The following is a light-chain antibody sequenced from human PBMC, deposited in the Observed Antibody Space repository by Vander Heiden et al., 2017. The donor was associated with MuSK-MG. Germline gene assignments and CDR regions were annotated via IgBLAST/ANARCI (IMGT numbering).Light chain of an antibody. V-gene: IGLV2-23*01. CDR1: SRALGSSGL. J-gene: IGLJ2*01. Sequence: QSALTQPASVSESPGPSLTIACTAASRALGSSGLVSWYRQHPGKAPKLMIYEATKRPSGISNRFSGSKSGNTASLTIFGLQAEDEADYYCCSYAGSSTLVFGGGTKLTVL. CDR2: EAT. CDR3: CSYAGSSTLV.